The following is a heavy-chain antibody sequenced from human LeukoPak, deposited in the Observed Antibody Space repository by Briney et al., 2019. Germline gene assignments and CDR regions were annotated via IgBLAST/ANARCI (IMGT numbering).Heavy chain of an antibody. CDR2: IDHSESS. J-gene: IGHJ4*02. V-gene: IGHV4-34*01. Sequence: SETLSLTCSVYGGSFSGYYWTWIRQPPGKGLEWIGEIDHSESSNHSPSLKSRLTMSVDTSKSQFSLRLNSVTAADTATYYCARRYSSGFYYFDYWGQGALVTVSS. CDR3: ARRYSSGFYYFDY. D-gene: IGHD6-19*01. CDR1: GGSFSGYY.